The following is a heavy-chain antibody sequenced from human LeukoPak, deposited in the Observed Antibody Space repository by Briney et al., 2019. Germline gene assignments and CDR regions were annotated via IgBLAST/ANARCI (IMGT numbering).Heavy chain of an antibody. D-gene: IGHD4-17*01. V-gene: IGHV4-61*08. J-gene: IGHJ1*01. CDR1: GGSISSGDYY. CDR3: ARGDNDYGDYEYFQH. CDR2: IYYSGST. Sequence: PSETLSLTCTVSGGSISSGDYYWSWIRQPPGKGLEWIGYIYYSGSTNYNPSLKSRVTMSVDTSKNQFSLKLSSVTAADTAVYYCARGDNDYGDYEYFQHWGQGTLVTASS.